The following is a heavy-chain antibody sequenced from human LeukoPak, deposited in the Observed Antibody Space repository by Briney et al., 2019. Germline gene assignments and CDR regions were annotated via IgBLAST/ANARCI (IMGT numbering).Heavy chain of an antibody. CDR2: IIPIFGTA. J-gene: IGHJ5*02. CDR1: GYTFTVYY. Sequence: SVKVSCKASGYTFTVYYMHWVRQAPGQGLEWMGGIIPIFGTANYAQKFQGRVTITADESTSTAYMELSSLRSEDTAVYYCAVTYYDYVWGNRNWFDPWGQGTLVTVSS. V-gene: IGHV1-69*13. CDR3: AVTYYDYVWGNRNWFDP. D-gene: IGHD3-16*01.